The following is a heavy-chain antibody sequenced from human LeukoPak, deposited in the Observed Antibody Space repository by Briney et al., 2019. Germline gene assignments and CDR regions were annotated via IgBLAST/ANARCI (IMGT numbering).Heavy chain of an antibody. V-gene: IGHV1-2*02. D-gene: IGHD5-18*01. CDR1: GYTFTGYY. J-gene: IGHJ4*02. CDR2: INPNIGGT. CDR3: ARVGGGYSYAYY. Sequence: ASVNVSCKASGYTFTGYYMHWVRQAPGQGLEWVGWINPNIGGTNYAQKFQGRVTMTTDTSISTAYMELSRLRSDDTAVYYCARVGGGYSYAYYWGQGTLVTVSS.